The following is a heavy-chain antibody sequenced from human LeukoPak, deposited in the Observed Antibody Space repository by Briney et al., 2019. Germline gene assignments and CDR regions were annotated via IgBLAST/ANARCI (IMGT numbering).Heavy chain of an antibody. J-gene: IGHJ6*03. D-gene: IGHD3-3*01. Sequence: GRSLRLSCAASGFTFSSYAMHWVRQAPGKGLEWVAVISYDGSNKYYADSVKGRFTISRDNSKNTLYLQMNSLRAEDTAVYYCAMSPYYDFWSGFNPLGYYYYMDVWGKGTTVTVSS. CDR1: GFTFSSYA. V-gene: IGHV3-30*14. CDR2: ISYDGSNK. CDR3: AMSPYYDFWSGFNPLGYYYYMDV.